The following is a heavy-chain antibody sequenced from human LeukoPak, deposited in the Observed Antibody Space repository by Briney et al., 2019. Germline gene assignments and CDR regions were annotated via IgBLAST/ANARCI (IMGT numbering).Heavy chain of an antibody. J-gene: IGHJ6*02. V-gene: IGHV3-48*04. CDR3: ARDYAVTTGYYGMDV. CDR2: ISSSSSTI. D-gene: IGHD4-17*01. Sequence: GGSLRLSCAASGFTFSSYSMNWVRQAPGKGLEWVSYISSSSSTIYYADSVKGRFTISRDNAKNSLYLQMNSLRAEDTAVYYCARDYAVTTGYYGMDVWGQGTTVTVSS. CDR1: GFTFSSYS.